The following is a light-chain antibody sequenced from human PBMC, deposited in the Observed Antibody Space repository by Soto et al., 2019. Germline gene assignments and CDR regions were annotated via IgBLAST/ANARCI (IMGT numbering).Light chain of an antibody. J-gene: IGKJ5*01. V-gene: IGKV1-39*01. Sequence: DIQMTQSPSSLSASVGDRVTLTCRASETISTFLNWYQHKPGRAPKLLIYAASRLQSGVPSRFSGSGSGTDFTLTINCLQPEDFASYYCQQSYSLSPITFGQVTRLEIK. CDR3: QQSYSLSPIT. CDR2: AAS. CDR1: ETISTF.